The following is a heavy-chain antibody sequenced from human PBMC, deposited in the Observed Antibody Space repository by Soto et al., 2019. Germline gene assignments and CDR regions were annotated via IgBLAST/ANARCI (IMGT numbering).Heavy chain of an antibody. Sequence: EVQLLESGGGVVPRWGSLRLSCAASGFTVSSHAMSWVRQAPGKGLEWVSSISGSGDGTYYGDSVKGRFTISRDSSSSTLYLEMKNLRGEDTAVYFCTRSRRSILMVYGFGGMDVWGQGTTVTVSS. CDR2: ISGSGDGT. D-gene: IGHD2-8*01. CDR3: TRSRRSILMVYGFGGMDV. CDR1: GFTVSSHA. J-gene: IGHJ6*02. V-gene: IGHV3-23*01.